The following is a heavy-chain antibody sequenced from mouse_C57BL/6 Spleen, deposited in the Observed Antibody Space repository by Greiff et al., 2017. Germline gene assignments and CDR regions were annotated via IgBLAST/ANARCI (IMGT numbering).Heavy chain of an antibody. CDR3: ARGLTGPFDY. V-gene: IGHV1-42*01. J-gene: IGHJ2*01. D-gene: IGHD4-1*01. Sequence: EVQLQQSGPELVKPGASVKISCKASGYSFTGYYMNWVKQSPEKSLEWIGEINPSTGGTTYNQKFKAKATLTVDKSSSTAYMQLKSLTSEDSAVYYCARGLTGPFDYWGQGTTLTVSS. CDR1: GYSFTGYY. CDR2: INPSTGGT.